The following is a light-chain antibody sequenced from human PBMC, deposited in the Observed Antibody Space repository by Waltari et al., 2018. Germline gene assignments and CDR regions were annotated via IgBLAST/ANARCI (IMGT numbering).Light chain of an antibody. CDR3: QQSDDDTWT. V-gene: IGKV1-39*01. Sequence: DIQMTQSPSSLSASVGDTVTITCRASQSITRDLNWYQKKPGKAPKVLIYGASNLQGGVPSRFRGSGSGTDFTLTITSLQPEDFATYYCQQSDDDTWTFGQGTKVEIK. CDR2: GAS. CDR1: QSITRD. J-gene: IGKJ1*01.